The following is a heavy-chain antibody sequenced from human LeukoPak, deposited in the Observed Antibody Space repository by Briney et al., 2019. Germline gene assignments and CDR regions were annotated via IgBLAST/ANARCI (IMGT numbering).Heavy chain of an antibody. CDR1: GGSISSYY. J-gene: IGHJ6*04. Sequence: SETLSLTCTVSGGSISSYYWSWIRQPPGKGLEWIGYIYYSGSTNYNPSLKSRVTISVDTSKNQFSLKLSSVTAADTAVYYCGRGMPPQNYSYYGRDVWGKGTTVTVSS. D-gene: IGHD2-2*01. CDR3: GRGMPPQNYSYYGRDV. CDR2: IYYSGST. V-gene: IGHV4-59*08.